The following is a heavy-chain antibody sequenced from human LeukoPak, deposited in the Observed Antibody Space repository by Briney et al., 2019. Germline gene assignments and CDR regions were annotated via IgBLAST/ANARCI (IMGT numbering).Heavy chain of an antibody. J-gene: IGHJ4*02. Sequence: PGGSLRLSCAASGFTFSSYAMSWVRQAPGKGLERVSAISGGGISTYYADSVKGRFTISRDNSKNTLYLQMNSLRAEDTAVYYCAKDRGTYYFYFDYWGQGTLVTVSS. CDR1: GFTFSSYA. V-gene: IGHV3-23*01. CDR2: ISGGGIST. CDR3: AKDRGTYYFYFDY. D-gene: IGHD1-26*01.